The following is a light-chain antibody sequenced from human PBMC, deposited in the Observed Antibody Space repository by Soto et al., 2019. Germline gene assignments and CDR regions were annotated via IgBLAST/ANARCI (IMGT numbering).Light chain of an antibody. CDR3: SSYAGSNNFGV. CDR1: SSDIDGFNY. CDR2: EVI. J-gene: IGLJ2*01. Sequence: QLVLTQSSSASGSPGQSVTISCTGASSDIDGFNYVSWYQQHPGKAPKLMIYEVIKRPSGVPDRFSGSRSGNTASLTVSGLQAEEEANYYCSSYAGSNNFGVFGGGTKVTVL. V-gene: IGLV2-8*01.